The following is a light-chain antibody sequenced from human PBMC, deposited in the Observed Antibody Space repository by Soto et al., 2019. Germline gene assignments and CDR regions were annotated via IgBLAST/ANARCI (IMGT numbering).Light chain of an antibody. CDR1: QSVSASY. Sequence: EIVLTQSPGTLSLSPGERATLSCRATQSVSASYLAWYQQKPGQAPRLLIYGASFRATGIPDRFSGSGSATDFTLTISRLEPEDFAVYYCQHYGSSFRTFGQGTKV. CDR3: QHYGSSFRT. V-gene: IGKV3-20*01. CDR2: GAS. J-gene: IGKJ1*01.